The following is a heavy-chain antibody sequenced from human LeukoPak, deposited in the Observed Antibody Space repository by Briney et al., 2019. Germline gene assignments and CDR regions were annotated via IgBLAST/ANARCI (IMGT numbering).Heavy chain of an antibody. D-gene: IGHD2-8*02. V-gene: IGHV4-39*01. Sequence: PSETLSLTCTVSGGSISSSSYYWGWIRQPPGKGLEWIGSIYYSGSTYYNPSLKSRVTISVDTSKNQFSLKLSSVTAADTAVYYCARLLVDCYMDVWGKGTTVTVSS. J-gene: IGHJ6*03. CDR3: ARLLVDCYMDV. CDR2: IYYSGST. CDR1: GGSISSSSYY.